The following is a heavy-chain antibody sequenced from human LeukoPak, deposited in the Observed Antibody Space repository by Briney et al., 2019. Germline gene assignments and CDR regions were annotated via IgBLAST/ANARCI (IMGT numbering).Heavy chain of an antibody. CDR2: LSGSGGST. V-gene: IGHV3-23*01. J-gene: IGHJ4*02. CDR3: AKDKVGAFDY. D-gene: IGHD1-26*01. Sequence: GGSLRLSCAASGFTFSSYGMSWVRQAPGKGLEWVSALSGSGGSTDYADSVKGRFTISRDNSKNTLYLQMNSLRAEDTAVYYCAKDKVGAFDYWGQGTLVTVSS. CDR1: GFTFSSYG.